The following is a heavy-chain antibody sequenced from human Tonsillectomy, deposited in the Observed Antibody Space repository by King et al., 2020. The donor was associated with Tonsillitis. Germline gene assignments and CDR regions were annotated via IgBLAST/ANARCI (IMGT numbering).Heavy chain of an antibody. Sequence: VQLVESGGGVVQPGRSLRLSCAASGFTFSAYAMHWVRQAPGKGLEWVAVISYDGSNKYYADSVKGRFTISRDNSKNTLYLQMDSLRAEDTAVYYCASSSWQYSSGYYGVDWGQGTLVTVSS. CDR1: GFTFSAYA. CDR3: ASSSWQYSSGYYGVD. CDR2: ISYDGSNK. V-gene: IGHV3-30*04. J-gene: IGHJ4*02. D-gene: IGHD6-19*01.